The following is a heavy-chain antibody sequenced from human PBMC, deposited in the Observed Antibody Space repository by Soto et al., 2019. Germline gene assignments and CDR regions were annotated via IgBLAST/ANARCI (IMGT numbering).Heavy chain of an antibody. Sequence: SETLSLTCTVSGGSISSYYWSWIRQPPGKGLEWIGYIYYSGSTNYNPSLKSRLTISVDTSKNQFSLKLSSVTAADTAVYYCATWYGNAWYTYWGQGTQVTVSS. CDR2: IYYSGST. D-gene: IGHD6-13*01. V-gene: IGHV4-59*01. CDR1: GGSISSYY. CDR3: ATWYGNAWYTY. J-gene: IGHJ4*02.